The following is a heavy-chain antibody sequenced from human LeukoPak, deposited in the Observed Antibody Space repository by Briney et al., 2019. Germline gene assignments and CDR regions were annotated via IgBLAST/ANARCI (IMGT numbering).Heavy chain of an antibody. CDR2: ISGSGGST. CDR3: AKTGPSGSYSYYYYYYYMDV. J-gene: IGHJ6*03. D-gene: IGHD1-26*01. V-gene: IGHV3-23*01. CDR1: GFTFSSYA. Sequence: AGSLRLSCAASGFTFSSYAMSWVRQAPGKGLEWVSAISGSGGSTYYADSVKGRFTISRDNSKNTLYLQMNSLRAEDTAVYYCAKTGPSGSYSYYYYYYYMDVWGKGTTVTVSS.